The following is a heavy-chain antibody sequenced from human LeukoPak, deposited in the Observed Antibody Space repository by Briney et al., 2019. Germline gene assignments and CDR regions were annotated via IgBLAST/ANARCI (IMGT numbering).Heavy chain of an antibody. J-gene: IGHJ5*02. D-gene: IGHD2-2*01. V-gene: IGHV4-34*01. CDR1: GGSFSGYY. CDR3: ARVKKGYCSSTSCPLRFDP. Sequence: PSETLSLTCAVYGGSFSGYYWSWIRQPPGKGLEWIGEINHSGSTNYNPSLKSRVTISVDTSKNQFSLKLSSVTAADTAAYYCARVKKGYCSSTSCPLRFDPWGQGTLVTVSS. CDR2: INHSGST.